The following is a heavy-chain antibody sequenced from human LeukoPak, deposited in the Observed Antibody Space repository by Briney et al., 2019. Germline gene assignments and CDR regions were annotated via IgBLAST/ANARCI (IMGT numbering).Heavy chain of an antibody. CDR2: INPNSGDT. CDR1: GYIFTAYY. Sequence: ASVKVSCKASGYIFTAYYMYWVRQAPGQGLEWMGWINPNSGDTKYAQKFQGRVTMTRDTSINTAYMEMSSLRSDDTAAYYCARGWYYDSTGGYYFDYWGQGTLVTVSS. D-gene: IGHD3-22*01. V-gene: IGHV1-2*02. J-gene: IGHJ4*02. CDR3: ARGWYYDSTGGYYFDY.